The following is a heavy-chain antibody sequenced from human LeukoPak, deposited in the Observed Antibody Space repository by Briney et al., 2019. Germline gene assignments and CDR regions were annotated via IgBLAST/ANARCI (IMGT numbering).Heavy chain of an antibody. Sequence: ASVKVSCKASGYTFTSYYMHWVRQAPGQGLEWMGIINPSGGSTSYPQKFQGRVTMTRDTSTRTVYMELSSLRSEDTAVYYCAREPAVYCGGDCYSGFDYWGQGTLVTVSS. D-gene: IGHD2-21*02. CDR1: GYTFTSYY. CDR2: INPSGGST. J-gene: IGHJ4*02. CDR3: AREPAVYCGGDCYSGFDY. V-gene: IGHV1-46*01.